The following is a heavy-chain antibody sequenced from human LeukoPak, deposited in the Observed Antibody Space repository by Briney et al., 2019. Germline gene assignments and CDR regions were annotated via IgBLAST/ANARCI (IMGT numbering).Heavy chain of an antibody. Sequence: GGSLRLSCAASGFTFSSYSMNWVRQAPGKGLEWVSSISTSSSYKYYADSLKGRSTISRDNAKNSLYLQMNSLGAEDTAVYYCARVGWSIAARRGLDYWGQGTLVTVSS. CDR1: GFTFSSYS. CDR2: ISTSSSYK. J-gene: IGHJ4*02. CDR3: ARVGWSIAARRGLDY. D-gene: IGHD6-6*01. V-gene: IGHV3-21*01.